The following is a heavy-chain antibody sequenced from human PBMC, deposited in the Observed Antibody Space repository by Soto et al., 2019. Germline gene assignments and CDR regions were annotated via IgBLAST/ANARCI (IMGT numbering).Heavy chain of an antibody. CDR2: IYYSGST. CDR1: GGSISSGGYY. CDR3: ARGSRIAARPKWFDP. D-gene: IGHD6-6*01. V-gene: IGHV4-31*02. Sequence: SETLSLTCTVSGGSISSGGYYWSWIRQHPGKGLEWIEYIYYSGSTYYNPSLKSRVTISVDTSKNQFSLKLSSVTAADTAVYYCARGSRIAARPKWFDPWGQGTLVTVSS. J-gene: IGHJ5*02.